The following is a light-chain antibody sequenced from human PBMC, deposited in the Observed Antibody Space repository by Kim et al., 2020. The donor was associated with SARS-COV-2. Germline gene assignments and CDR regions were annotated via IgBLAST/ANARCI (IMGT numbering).Light chain of an antibody. CDR1: SSDVVGYNY. Sequence: GQSITISCTGTSSDVVGYNYVSWYQQHPGKAPKLMLFDVSQRPSGVSNRFSGSKSGNTASLTISGLQAEDEADYHCSSYTSSRTWVFGGGTKVTVL. J-gene: IGLJ3*02. V-gene: IGLV2-14*04. CDR3: SSYTSSRTWV. CDR2: DVS.